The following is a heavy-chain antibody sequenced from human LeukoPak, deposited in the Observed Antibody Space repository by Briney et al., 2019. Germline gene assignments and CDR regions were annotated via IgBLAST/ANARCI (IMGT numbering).Heavy chain of an antibody. V-gene: IGHV3-30-3*01. J-gene: IGHJ4*02. CDR3: ARDMSGYCSGGRCYNMGYFDY. CDR2: ISYDGSNK. Sequence: GGSLRLSCAASGFTFSSYAMHWVRQAPGKGLEWVAVISYDGSNKYYADSVKGRFTISRDNSKNTLYLQMNSLRAEDTAVYYCARDMSGYCSGGRCYNMGYFDYWGQGTLVTVSS. CDR1: GFTFSSYA. D-gene: IGHD2-15*01.